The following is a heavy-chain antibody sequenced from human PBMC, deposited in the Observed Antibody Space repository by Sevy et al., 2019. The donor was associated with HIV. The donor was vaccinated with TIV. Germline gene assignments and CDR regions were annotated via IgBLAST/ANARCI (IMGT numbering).Heavy chain of an antibody. D-gene: IGHD2-8*01. CDR1: GLSFSTYS. CDR3: ASSADLRVLMWFDF. Sequence: GGSLRLSCVVSGLSFSTYSMNWVRQAPGKGLEWVSYISSSSNLIHYGDSVKGRFTISRDNAKNSLYLRMNSLRDEDTAVYFCASSADLRVLMWFDFWGQGTLVTVSS. J-gene: IGHJ4*02. V-gene: IGHV3-48*02. CDR2: ISSSSNLI.